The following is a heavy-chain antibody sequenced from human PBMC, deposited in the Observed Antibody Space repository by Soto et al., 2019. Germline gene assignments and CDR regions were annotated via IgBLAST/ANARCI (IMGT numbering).Heavy chain of an antibody. CDR2: ISDAAGSA. CDR3: ARPYGGKIGDAPDL. Sequence: EVQLLESGGGLVQPGGSLRLSCVGSGFAFSSYAMSWVRQVPGKGLEWVSTISDAAGSAYYVDSVKGRFTISRDNSKKTLYLHMNSLRAEDSAVYYCARPYGGKIGDAPDLWGPGTRVTVSS. CDR1: GFAFSSYA. V-gene: IGHV3-23*01. D-gene: IGHD4-17*01. J-gene: IGHJ3*01.